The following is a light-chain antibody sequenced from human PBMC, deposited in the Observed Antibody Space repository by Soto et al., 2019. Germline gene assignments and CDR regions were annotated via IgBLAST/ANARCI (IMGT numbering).Light chain of an antibody. J-gene: IGKJ2*03. CDR1: QNIYSY. Sequence: DIQMTQSPSSLSASVGDRVTVTCRASQNIYSYLNWYQQQPGKAPKLLIYGASRLQSGVTSRFSGSGSGADFTLTISSLQPEDFATYSCQQTSSTPYSFGQGTKVDI. V-gene: IGKV1-39*01. CDR2: GAS. CDR3: QQTSSTPYS.